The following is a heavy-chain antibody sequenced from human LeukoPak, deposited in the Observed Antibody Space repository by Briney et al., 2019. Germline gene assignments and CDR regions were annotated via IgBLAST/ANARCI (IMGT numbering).Heavy chain of an antibody. V-gene: IGHV1-2*02. J-gene: IGHJ4*02. CDR3: ASGGRGGQRDEIAVAGFDY. CDR1: GYTFTGYY. CDR2: INPNSGGT. D-gene: IGHD6-19*01. Sequence: ASVKVSCKASGYTFTGYYMHWVRQAPGQGLEWMGWINPNSGGTNYAQKFQGRVTMTRDTSISTAYMELSRLRSDDTAVYYCASGGRGGQRDEIAVAGFDYWGQGTLVTVSS.